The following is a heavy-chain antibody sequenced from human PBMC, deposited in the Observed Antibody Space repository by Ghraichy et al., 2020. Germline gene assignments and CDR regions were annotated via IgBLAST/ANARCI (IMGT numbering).Heavy chain of an antibody. Sequence: SQTLSLTCTVSGGSISSGDYYWSWIRQPPGKGLEWIGYIYYSGSTYYNPSLKSRVTISVDTSKNQFSLKLSSVTAAEPAVYYCARTYMDYDILTGYYWGGKDFDHWGQGTLVTVSS. CDR2: IYYSGST. V-gene: IGHV4-30-4*01. D-gene: IGHD3-9*01. J-gene: IGHJ4*02. CDR3: ARTYMDYDILTGYYWGGKDFDH. CDR1: GGSISSGDYY.